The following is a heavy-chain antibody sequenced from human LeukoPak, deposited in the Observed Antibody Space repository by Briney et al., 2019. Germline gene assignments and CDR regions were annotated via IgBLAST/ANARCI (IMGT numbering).Heavy chain of an antibody. CDR2: IYHSGST. V-gene: IGHV4-4*02. J-gene: IGHJ4*02. D-gene: IGHD3-22*01. CDR3: ARRGYYDSSGYYYAEYYFDY. Sequence: SETLSLTCAVSGGSISSSNWWSWVRQPPGKGLEWIGEIYHSGSTNYNPSLKSRVTISVDKSKNQFSLKLSPVTAADTAVYYCARRGYYDSSGYYYAEYYFDYWGQGTLVTVSS. CDR1: GGSISSSNW.